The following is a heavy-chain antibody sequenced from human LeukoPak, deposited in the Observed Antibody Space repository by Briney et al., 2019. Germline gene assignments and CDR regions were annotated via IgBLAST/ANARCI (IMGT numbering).Heavy chain of an antibody. CDR1: GFTFSSYA. CDR2: IKSKTDGGTT. J-gene: IGHJ3*02. V-gene: IGHV3-15*01. Sequence: PGGSLRLSCAASGFTFSSYAMSWVRQAPGKGLEWVGRIKSKTDGGTTDYAAPVKGRFTISRDDSKNTLYLQMNSLKIEDTAVYYCTTAEGGYDSSAFDIWGQGTMVTVSS. D-gene: IGHD5-12*01. CDR3: TTAEGGYDSSAFDI.